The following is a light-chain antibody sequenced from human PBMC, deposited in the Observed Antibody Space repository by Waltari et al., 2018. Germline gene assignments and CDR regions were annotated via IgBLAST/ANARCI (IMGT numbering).Light chain of an antibody. Sequence: EIELTQSPATLSASPGERVTLSCRASQGISNNLVWYQHKPGQSPRLLIYGRSARATGVPERFSGSGYRTEFTLTISSLQSEDFAVYYCQHYNNRPPYSFGQGTKLDIK. CDR3: QHYNNRPPYS. CDR1: QGISNN. CDR2: GRS. J-gene: IGKJ2*03. V-gene: IGKV3-15*01.